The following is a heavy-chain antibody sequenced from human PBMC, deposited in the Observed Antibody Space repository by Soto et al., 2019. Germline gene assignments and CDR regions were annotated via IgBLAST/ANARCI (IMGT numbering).Heavy chain of an antibody. J-gene: IGHJ4*02. CDR3: AREGAPYDSSAAGY. Sequence: GGSLRLSCAASGFTFSSYAMHWVRQAPGKGLEWVAVISYDGSNKYYADSVKGRFAISRDNSKNTLYLQMNSLRAEDTAVYYCAREGAPYDSSAAGYWGQGTLVTVSS. CDR1: GFTFSSYA. CDR2: ISYDGSNK. V-gene: IGHV3-30*09. D-gene: IGHD3-22*01.